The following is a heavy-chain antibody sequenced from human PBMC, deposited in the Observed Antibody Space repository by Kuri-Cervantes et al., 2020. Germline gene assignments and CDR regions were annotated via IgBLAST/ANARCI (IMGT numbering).Heavy chain of an antibody. CDR2: INHSGSS. CDR1: GGSFSGYY. Sequence: SETLSLTCAVYGGSFSGYYWSWIRQPPGKGLEWIGEINHSGSSNYNPSLKSRVTISVDTSKNQFSLKLSSATAADTAVYYCARGQGKRSSSGWASMGYWGQGTLVTVSS. CDR3: ARGQGKRSSSGWASMGY. D-gene: IGHD6-19*01. V-gene: IGHV4-34*01. J-gene: IGHJ4*02.